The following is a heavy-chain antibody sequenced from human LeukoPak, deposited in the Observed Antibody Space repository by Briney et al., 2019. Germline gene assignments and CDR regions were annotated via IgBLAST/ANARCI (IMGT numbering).Heavy chain of an antibody. V-gene: IGHV3-9*01. CDR1: GLIFDDYA. CDR3: AELGITMIGGV. J-gene: IGHJ6*04. CDR2: ISWKSDSM. D-gene: IGHD3-10*02. Sequence: SGGSLRLSCEASGLIFDDYAMHWVRQAPGKGLEWVSGISWKSDSMRYADSVKGRFTISRDNAKNSLYLQMNSLRAEDTAVYYCAELGITMIGGVWGKGTTVTISS.